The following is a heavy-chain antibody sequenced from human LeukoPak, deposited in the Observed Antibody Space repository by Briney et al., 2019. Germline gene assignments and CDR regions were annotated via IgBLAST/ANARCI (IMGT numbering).Heavy chain of an antibody. CDR3: ARTLQDARGFGMDV. Sequence: PSDTLSLTCGVSGYSISSSHWWGWIRQPPGEGLEWIGYMYHSGSTSYNPSLKSRVTMSVDTSKNQFSLKLSSVTAVDKAVYYCARTLQDARGFGMDVWGQGTTVTVSS. J-gene: IGHJ6*02. D-gene: IGHD2-8*01. V-gene: IGHV4-28*01. CDR1: GYSISSSHW. CDR2: MYHSGST.